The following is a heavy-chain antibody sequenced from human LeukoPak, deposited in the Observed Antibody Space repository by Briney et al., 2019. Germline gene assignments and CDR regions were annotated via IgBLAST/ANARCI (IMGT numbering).Heavy chain of an antibody. V-gene: IGHV3-23*01. CDR2: ISGSGGST. J-gene: IGHJ4*02. CDR1: GFTFSSYA. D-gene: IGHD3-22*01. Sequence: PGGSLRLSCAASGFTFSSYAMSWVRQAPGKGLEWVSAISGSGGSTYYADSVKGRFTISRDNSKNTLYLQMNSLRAEDTAVYYCAKATYYYASSGYYSDYWGQGTLVTVSS. CDR3: AKATYYYASSGYYSDY.